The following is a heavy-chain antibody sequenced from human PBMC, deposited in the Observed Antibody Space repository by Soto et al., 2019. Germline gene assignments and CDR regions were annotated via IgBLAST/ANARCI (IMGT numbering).Heavy chain of an antibody. CDR3: ARDVRIDYYDSSGYSLASFDY. D-gene: IGHD3-22*01. V-gene: IGHV1-18*01. CDR2: ISAYNGNT. CDR1: GYTFTIYG. J-gene: IGHJ4*02. Sequence: GASVKVSCKASGYTFTIYGISWVRQAPGQGLEWMGWISAYNGNTNYAQKLQGRVTMTTDTSTSTAYMELRSLRSDDTAVYYCARDVRIDYYDSSGYSLASFDYWGQGTLVTVSS.